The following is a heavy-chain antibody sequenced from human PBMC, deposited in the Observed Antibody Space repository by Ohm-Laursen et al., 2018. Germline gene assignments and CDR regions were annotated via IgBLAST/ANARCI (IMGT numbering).Heavy chain of an antibody. V-gene: IGHV3-33*01. CDR2: IWYDGSNK. Sequence: SLRLSCAASGFTFSSYGMHWVRQAPGKGLEWVAVIWYDGSNKYYADSVKGRFTISRDNAKKSLYLQMNSLRAEDTALYYCTRDPYSNSASPAFDIWGQGTMVTVSS. D-gene: IGHD6-6*01. CDR3: TRDPYSNSASPAFDI. J-gene: IGHJ3*02. CDR1: GFTFSSYG.